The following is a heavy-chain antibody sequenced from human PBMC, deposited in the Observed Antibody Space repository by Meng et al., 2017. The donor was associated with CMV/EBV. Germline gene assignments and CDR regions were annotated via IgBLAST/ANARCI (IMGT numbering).Heavy chain of an antibody. CDR2: IYYTGRT. J-gene: IGHJ4*03. V-gene: IGHV4-30-4*08. CDR1: GDSISSGNYY. D-gene: IGHD2-2*01. Sequence: SETLSLTCTASGDSISSGNYYWSWIRQPPGKGLEWIGYIYYTGRTYYNPSLKSRVTISIDTSKNHFSLRLSSVTAADTAVYYCARALSCDSTNCFRYFDCWGQGTLVTVSS. CDR3: ARALSCDSTNCFRYFDC.